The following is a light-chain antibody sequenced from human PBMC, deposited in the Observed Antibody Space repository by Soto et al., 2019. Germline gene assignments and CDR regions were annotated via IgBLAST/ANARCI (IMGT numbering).Light chain of an antibody. Sequence: QAVGAQEAPPTVSPGGGRTLTPGASTGGVTSGHYPYWFQQKPGQAPTTLIYDTSNKHSWTPARFSGSLLGGKAALTLSGAQPDDEAEYFCLLSYSGAQNVFGTGTKVTVL. V-gene: IGLV7-46*01. CDR1: TGGVTSGHY. CDR2: DTS. J-gene: IGLJ1*01. CDR3: LLSYSGAQNV.